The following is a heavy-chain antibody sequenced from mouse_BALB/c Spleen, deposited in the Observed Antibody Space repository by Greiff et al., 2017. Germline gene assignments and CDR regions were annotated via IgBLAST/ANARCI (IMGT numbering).Heavy chain of an antibody. CDR2: INPGSGGT. Sequence: VQVVESGAELVRPGTSVKVSCKASGYAFTNYLIEWVKQRPGQGLEWIGVINPGSGGTNYNEKFKGKATLTADKSSSTAYMQLSSLTSDDSAVYFCARSRNSLRAMDYWGQGTSVTVSS. CDR3: ARSRNSLRAMDY. V-gene: IGHV1-54*01. J-gene: IGHJ4*01. D-gene: IGHD1-1*01. CDR1: GYAFTNYL.